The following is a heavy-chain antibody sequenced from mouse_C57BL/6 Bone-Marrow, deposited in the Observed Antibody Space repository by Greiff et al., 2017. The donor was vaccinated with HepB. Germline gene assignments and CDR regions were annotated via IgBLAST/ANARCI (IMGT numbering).Heavy chain of an antibody. V-gene: IGHV5-15*01. CDR3: ARWYYYGSSYNYAMDY. Sequence: EVQLVESGGGLVQPGGFLKLSCAASGFTFSDYGMAWVRQAPRKGPEWVAFISNLAYSIYYADTVTGRFTISRENAKNTLYLEMSSLRSEDTAMYYCARWYYYGSSYNYAMDYWGQGTSVTVSS. D-gene: IGHD1-1*01. CDR2: ISNLAYSI. CDR1: GFTFSDYG. J-gene: IGHJ4*01.